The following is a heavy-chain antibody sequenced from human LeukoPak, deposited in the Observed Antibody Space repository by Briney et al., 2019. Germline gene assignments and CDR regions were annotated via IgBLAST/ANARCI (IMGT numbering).Heavy chain of an antibody. CDR3: AKGGGYSYGPLDY. J-gene: IGHJ4*02. CDR1: GFTFSSYG. Sequence: GGSLRLSCAASGFTFSSYGMHWVRQAPGKGLEWVAFIRYDGSNKYYADSVKGRFTISRDNSKNTLYLQMNGLRAEDTAVYYCAKGGGYSYGPLDYWGQGTLVTVSS. CDR2: IRYDGSNK. D-gene: IGHD5-18*01. V-gene: IGHV3-30*02.